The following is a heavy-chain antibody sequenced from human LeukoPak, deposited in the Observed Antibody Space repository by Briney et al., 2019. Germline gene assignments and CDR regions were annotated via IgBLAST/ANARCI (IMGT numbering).Heavy chain of an antibody. J-gene: IGHJ3*02. Sequence: PSETPSLTCTVSGGSISSSSYYWGWIRQPPGKGLEWIGSIYYSGSTYYNPSLKSRVTISVDTSKNQFSLKLSSVTAADTAVYYCATDRITMIVVVPSDAFDIWGQGTMVTVSS. CDR2: IYYSGST. D-gene: IGHD3-22*01. CDR3: ATDRITMIVVVPSDAFDI. CDR1: GGSISSSSYY. V-gene: IGHV4-39*05.